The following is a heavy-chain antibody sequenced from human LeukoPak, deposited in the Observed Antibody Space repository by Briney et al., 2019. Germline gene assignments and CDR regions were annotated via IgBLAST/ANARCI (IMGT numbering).Heavy chain of an antibody. Sequence: GGSLRLSCAASGFTFSGSAMHWVRQAPGKGLEWVAVSSYDRFNKYYGDSVRGRFTVSRDNPKNTLYLQMNSLRPEDTAVYYCAKDLREFGDYDYYYYTMDVWGQGTTVTVS. J-gene: IGHJ6*02. CDR1: GFTFSGSA. D-gene: IGHD4-17*01. CDR3: AKDLREFGDYDYYYYTMDV. CDR2: SSYDRFNK. V-gene: IGHV3-30*04.